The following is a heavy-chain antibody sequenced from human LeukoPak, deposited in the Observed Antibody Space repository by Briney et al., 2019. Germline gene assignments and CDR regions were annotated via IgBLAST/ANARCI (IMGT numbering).Heavy chain of an antibody. V-gene: IGHV4-59*01. CDR1: GGSISSYY. CDR2: IYYSGST. Sequence: SETLSLTCTVSGGSISSYYWSWIRQPPGKGLEWIGYIYYSGSTNYNPSLKSRVTISVDTSKNQFSLKLSSVTAADTAVYYCASSMVRGVIGYWGQGTLVTVSS. CDR3: ASSMVRGVIGY. J-gene: IGHJ4*02. D-gene: IGHD3-10*01.